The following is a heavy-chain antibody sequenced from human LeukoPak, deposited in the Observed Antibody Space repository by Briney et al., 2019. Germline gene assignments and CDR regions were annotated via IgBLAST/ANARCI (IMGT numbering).Heavy chain of an antibody. D-gene: IGHD1-26*01. J-gene: IGHJ4*02. CDR2: IYHSRST. CDR1: GVSISSGGYS. Sequence: SETLSLTCAVSGVSISSGGYSWSWIRQPPGKGLEWIGYIYHSRSTYNNPSLKSRVTISVDRSKNQFSLKLSSVTAADTAEYYCARGGADYYFDYWGQGTLVTVSS. V-gene: IGHV4-30-2*01. CDR3: ARGGADYYFDY.